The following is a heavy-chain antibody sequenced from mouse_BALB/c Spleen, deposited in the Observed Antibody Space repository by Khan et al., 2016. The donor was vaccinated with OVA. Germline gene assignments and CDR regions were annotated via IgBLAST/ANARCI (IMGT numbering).Heavy chain of an antibody. D-gene: IGHD2-14*01. V-gene: IGHV3-2*02. CDR3: ARGGYRYPFAY. CDR1: GYSITSDYA. Sequence: EVQLVESGPGLVKPSQSLSLTCTVTGYSITSDYAWNWIRQFPGNKLEWMGYITYSGSTSYNPSLKRRISITRDTSKNQFFLQFNSVTTEDTATYYCARGGYRYPFAYWGQGTLVTVSA. J-gene: IGHJ3*01. CDR2: ITYSGST.